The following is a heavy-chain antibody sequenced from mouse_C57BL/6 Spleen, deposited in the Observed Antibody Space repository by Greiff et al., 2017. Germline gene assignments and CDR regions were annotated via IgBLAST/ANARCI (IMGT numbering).Heavy chain of an antibody. J-gene: IGHJ3*01. D-gene: IGHD2-5*01. V-gene: IGHV5-6*02. CDR1: GFTFSSYG. Sequence: DVKLVESGGDLVKPGGSLKLSCAASGFTFSSYGMSWVRQTPDKRLEWVATISSGGSYTYYPDSVKGRFTISRDNAKNTLYLQMSSLKSEDTAMYYCARRDSNYDWFAYWGQGTLVTVSA. CDR2: ISSGGSYT. CDR3: ARRDSNYDWFAY.